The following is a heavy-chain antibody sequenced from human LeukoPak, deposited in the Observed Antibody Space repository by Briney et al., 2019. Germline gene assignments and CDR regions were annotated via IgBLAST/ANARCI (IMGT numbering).Heavy chain of an antibody. D-gene: IGHD6-13*01. CDR3: ARGYSSRKIDY. CDR1: GGSISSYY. Sequence: SSETLSLTCTVSGGSISSYYWSWIRQPPGKGLEWIGYIYYSGSTNYNPSRKSRVTISVDTSKNQFSLKLSSVTAADTAVYYCARGYSSRKIDYWGQGTLVTVSS. J-gene: IGHJ4*02. CDR2: IYYSGST. V-gene: IGHV4-59*08.